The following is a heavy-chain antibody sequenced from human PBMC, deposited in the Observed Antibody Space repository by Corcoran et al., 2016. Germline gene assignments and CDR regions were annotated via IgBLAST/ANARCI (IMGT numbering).Heavy chain of an antibody. CDR1: GFTFSNAW. CDR2: IKSKTDGGTT. D-gene: IGHD3-3*01. V-gene: IGHV3-15*01. Sequence: EVQLVESGGGLVKPGGSLRLSCAASGFTFSNAWMSWVRQAPGKGLEWVGRIKSKTDGGTTDYAAPVKGRFTISRDDSKNTLYLQMNSLKTEDTAVYYCTTDEMLEWLLFPWFDPWGQGTLVTVSS. J-gene: IGHJ5*02. CDR3: TTDEMLEWLLFPWFDP.